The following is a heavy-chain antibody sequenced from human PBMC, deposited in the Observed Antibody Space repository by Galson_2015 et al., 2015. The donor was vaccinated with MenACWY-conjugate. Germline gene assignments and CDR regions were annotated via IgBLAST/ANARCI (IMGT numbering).Heavy chain of an antibody. CDR2: ISYDGSNK. V-gene: IGHV3-30*04. CDR3: ARDDGYNSSFDY. CDR1: GFTFSSYA. D-gene: IGHD5-24*01. Sequence: SLRLSCAASGFTFSSYAMHWVRQAPGKGLEWVAVISYDGSNKYYADSVKGRFTISRDNSKNTLYLQMNSLRAEDTAVYYCARDDGYNSSFDYWGQGTLVTVSS. J-gene: IGHJ4*02.